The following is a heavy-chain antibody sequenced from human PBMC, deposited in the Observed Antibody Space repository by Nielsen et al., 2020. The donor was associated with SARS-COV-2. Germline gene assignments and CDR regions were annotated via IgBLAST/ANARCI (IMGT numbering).Heavy chain of an antibody. CDR3: ARARGAYGDYYYYYYTDF. CDR2: TYYRSKWYN. J-gene: IGHJ6*03. Sequence: SETLSLTCAISGDSVSSSSAAWNWIRQSPSRGLEWLGRTYYRSKWYNDYAVSVKSRITINPDTSKNQFLLHLNSVTPEDTAVYYCARARGAYGDYYYYYYTDFWGKGTTVTVSS. V-gene: IGHV6-1*01. CDR1: GDSVSSSSAA. D-gene: IGHD4-17*01.